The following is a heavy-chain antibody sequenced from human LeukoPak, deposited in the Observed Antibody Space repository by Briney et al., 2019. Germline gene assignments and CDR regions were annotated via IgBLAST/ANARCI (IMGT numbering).Heavy chain of an antibody. CDR2: IRSKANSYAT. J-gene: IGHJ4*02. D-gene: IGHD1-1*01. CDR3: TSGLSVRRSNNTPVDY. Sequence: GGSLRLSCTASGFTFSGSAMHWVRQASGKGLEWVGRIRSKANSYATVYAASVKGSFTFSRDDSKNTAYLQMNSLKTEDTAVYYCTSGLSVRRSNNTPVDYWGQGTLVTVSS. CDR1: GFTFSGSA. V-gene: IGHV3-73*01.